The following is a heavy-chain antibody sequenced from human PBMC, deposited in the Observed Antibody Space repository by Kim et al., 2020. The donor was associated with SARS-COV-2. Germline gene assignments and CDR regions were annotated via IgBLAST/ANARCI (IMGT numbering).Heavy chain of an antibody. V-gene: IGHV3-30*01. D-gene: IGHD3-9*01. Sequence: GRFTIPRDNSKNTLYLQMKSLRAEDTAVYYCAREAVLRYFDWLKNYYGMDVWGQGTTVTVSS. CDR3: AREAVLRYFDWLKNYYGMDV. J-gene: IGHJ6*02.